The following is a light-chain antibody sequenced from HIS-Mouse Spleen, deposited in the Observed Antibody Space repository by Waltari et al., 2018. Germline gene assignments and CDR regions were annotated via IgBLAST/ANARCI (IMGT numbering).Light chain of an antibody. Sequence: QSALTQPASVYGSPGQSITLSCTGTSRDVGGDNYAPWYKQHPGKPPKLLIYDVSKRPSGVSNRFSGSKSGNTASLTLSGLQAEDEADYYCSSYTSSSFNVVFGGGTKLTVL. J-gene: IGLJ2*01. CDR1: SRDVGGDNY. V-gene: IGLV2-14*03. CDR3: SSYTSSSFNVV. CDR2: DVS.